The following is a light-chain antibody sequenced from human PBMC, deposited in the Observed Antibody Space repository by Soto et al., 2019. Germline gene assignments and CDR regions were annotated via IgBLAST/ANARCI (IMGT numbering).Light chain of an antibody. CDR2: DAS. CDR1: QSISSW. Sequence: DIQMTQSPSTLSASVGDRVTITCRASQSISSWLAWYQQKPGKAPKLLIYDASSLESGVPSRFSGSGSGTEFTFTISSLQPDDFATYYCQQYNSYRWTFGQGTKV. CDR3: QQYNSYRWT. V-gene: IGKV1-5*01. J-gene: IGKJ1*01.